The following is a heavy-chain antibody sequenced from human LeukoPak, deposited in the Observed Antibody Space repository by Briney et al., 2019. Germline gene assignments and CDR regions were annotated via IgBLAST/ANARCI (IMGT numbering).Heavy chain of an antibody. J-gene: IGHJ4*02. V-gene: IGHV4-59*08. CDR2: IYHTGST. CDR1: GGSVSDYY. CDR3: ARRRLIAVAGNFDY. D-gene: IGHD6-19*01. Sequence: SETLSLTCTISGGSVSDYYWSWIRQSPGKGLEWIGYIYHTGSTYYNPSLKSRVTISVDTSKNQFSLKLSSVTAADTAVYYCARRRLIAVAGNFDYWGQGTLVTVSS.